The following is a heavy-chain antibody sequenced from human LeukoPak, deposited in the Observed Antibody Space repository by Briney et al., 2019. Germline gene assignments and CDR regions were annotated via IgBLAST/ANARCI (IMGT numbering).Heavy chain of an antibody. CDR3: ARDEVGANGGAWFDP. D-gene: IGHD1-26*01. CDR2: IYTSGST. CDR1: GGSISSYC. V-gene: IGHV4-4*07. J-gene: IGHJ5*02. Sequence: PSETLSLTCTVSGGSISSYCWSWIRQPAGKGLEWIGRIYTSGSTNYNPSLKSRVTMSVDTSKNQFSLKLSSVTAADTAVYYCARDEVGANGGAWFDPWGQGTLVTVSS.